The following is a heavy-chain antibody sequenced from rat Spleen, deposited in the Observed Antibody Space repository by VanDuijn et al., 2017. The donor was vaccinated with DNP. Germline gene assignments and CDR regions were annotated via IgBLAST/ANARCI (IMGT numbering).Heavy chain of an antibody. D-gene: IGHD3-8*01. CDR1: GFIFSNYW. V-gene: IGHV5-31*01. Sequence: EVQLVESGGGPAQPGRSLKLSCVASGFIFSNYWMTWIRQAPGKGLEWVASITNTGDCSYYSDSVKGRFSISRDNTKSTLYLQLNSLRSEDTATYYCTSNPHIRTAAPFDYWGPGVMVTVSS. J-gene: IGHJ2*01. CDR3: TSNPHIRTAAPFDY. CDR2: ITNTGDCS.